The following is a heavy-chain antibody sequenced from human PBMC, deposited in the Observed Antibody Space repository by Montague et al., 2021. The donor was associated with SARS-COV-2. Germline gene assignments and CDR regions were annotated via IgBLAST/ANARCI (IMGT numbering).Heavy chain of an antibody. CDR3: ARDTAYYDILTGYFPRDPYYYYYYGMDV. D-gene: IGHD3-9*01. Sequence: SRRLSCAASGFTFSSCAMHWVRQAPGKGLEWVAVISYDGSNKYYADSVKGRFTISRDNSKNTLYLQMNSLRAEDTAVYYCARDTAYYDILTGYFPRDPYYYYYYGMDVWGQGTTVTVSS. V-gene: IGHV3-30-3*01. CDR2: ISYDGSNK. J-gene: IGHJ6*02. CDR1: GFTFSSCA.